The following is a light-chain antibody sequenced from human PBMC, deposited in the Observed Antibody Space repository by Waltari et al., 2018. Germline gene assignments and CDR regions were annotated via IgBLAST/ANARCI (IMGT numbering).Light chain of an antibody. CDR3: SSYTSSNTLV. CDR2: DVS. J-gene: IGLJ3*02. CDR1: SSDVGGYHY. Sequence: QSALTQPASVSGSPGQSISMSCTGTSSDVGGYHYVSWYQQYPGQAPKLMIYDVSQRPSGVSNRFSGSKSGNTASLPISGLQAEDEADYYCSSYTSSNTLVFGVGTKLTVL. V-gene: IGLV2-14*01.